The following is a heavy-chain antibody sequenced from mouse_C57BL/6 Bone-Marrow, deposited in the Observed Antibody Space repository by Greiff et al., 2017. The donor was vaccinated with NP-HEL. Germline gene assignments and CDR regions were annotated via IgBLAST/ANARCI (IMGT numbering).Heavy chain of an antibody. D-gene: IGHD1-1*01. V-gene: IGHV1-19*01. CDR1: GYTFTDYY. CDR2: INPYNGGT. CDR3: ADYGSSYGYWYFDV. J-gene: IGHJ1*03. Sequence: EVMLVESGPVLVKPGASVKMSCKASGYTFTDYYMNWVKQSHGKSLEWIGVINPYNGGTSYNQKFKGKATLTVDKSSSTAYMELNSLTSEDSAVYYCADYGSSYGYWYFDVWGTGTTVTVSS.